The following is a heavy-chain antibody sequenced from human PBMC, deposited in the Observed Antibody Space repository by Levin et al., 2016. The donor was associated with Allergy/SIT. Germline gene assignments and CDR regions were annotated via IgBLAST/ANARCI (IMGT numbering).Heavy chain of an antibody. D-gene: IGHD2-2*01. CDR1: GFTFRDYA. Sequence: GESLKISCAASGFTFRDYALHWVRQAPGKGLEWVSLISSDENSDYYADSVRGRFTISRDNSKSTFYLQMNNLKTEDSAFYYCARAPPAGPTPTFWYFDLWGRGALVTVSS. V-gene: IGHV3-30-3*01. CDR2: ISSDENSD. CDR3: ARAPPAGPTPTFWYFDL. J-gene: IGHJ2*01.